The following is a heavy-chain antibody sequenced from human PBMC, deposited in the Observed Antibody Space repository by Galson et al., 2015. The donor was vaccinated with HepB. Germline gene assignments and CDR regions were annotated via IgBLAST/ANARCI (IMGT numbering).Heavy chain of an antibody. Sequence: QSGAEVKKPGESLKISCKASGYTFTSYGISWVRQAPGQGLEWMGWISAYNGNTNYAQKLQGRVTMTTDTSTSTAYMELRSLRSDDTAVYYCARDHSSSWHRYWFDPWGQGTLVTVSS. V-gene: IGHV1-18*04. CDR3: ARDHSSSWHRYWFDP. CDR1: GYTFTSYG. D-gene: IGHD6-13*01. CDR2: ISAYNGNT. J-gene: IGHJ5*02.